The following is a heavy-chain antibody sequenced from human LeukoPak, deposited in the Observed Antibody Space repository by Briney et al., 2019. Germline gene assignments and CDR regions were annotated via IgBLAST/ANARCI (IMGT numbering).Heavy chain of an antibody. D-gene: IGHD1-1*01. CDR2: ISSGGDST. V-gene: IGHV3-23*01. J-gene: IGHJ4*02. Sequence: GGSLRPSCAASRFSFSTYAMSWVRQAPGKGLEWFSTISSGGDSTYYADSVKGRFTISRDNSKNTLSLQMNGLRADDTAVYYCAKSHSVQYRGYFDSWGQGILVTVSS. CDR3: AKSHSVQYRGYFDS. CDR1: RFSFSTYA.